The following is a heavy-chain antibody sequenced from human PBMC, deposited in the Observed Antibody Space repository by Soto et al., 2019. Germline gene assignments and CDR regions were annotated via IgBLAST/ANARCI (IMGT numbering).Heavy chain of an antibody. D-gene: IGHD2-21*02. V-gene: IGHV1-3*01. CDR3: AGSIVVVTALDY. J-gene: IGHJ4*02. CDR2: INAATGNT. Sequence: ASVKVSCKASGYSFSTYALHWVRQAPGQRLEWMGWINAATGNTKYSQKFQGRVTITRDTSASTAYMELSSLRSEDTAVYYCAGSIVVVTALDYWGQGTRVTVSS. CDR1: GYSFSTYA.